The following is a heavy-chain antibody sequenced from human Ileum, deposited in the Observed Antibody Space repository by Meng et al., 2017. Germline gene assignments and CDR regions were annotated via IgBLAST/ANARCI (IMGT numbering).Heavy chain of an antibody. D-gene: IGHD3-3*01. CDR3: AVGPASEWFFDS. V-gene: IGHV4-34*01. J-gene: IGHJ4*02. CDR1: GGSSSGDY. Sequence: QVPLQQGGPGPLKPSETLSLTCAVDGGSSSGDYWSWLRQTPGKGLEWIGEINRGGATNYSPSLRSRATISIDTSKNQFSLNLTSVTAADTAVYYCAVGPASEWFFDSWGQGSLVTVSS. CDR2: INRGGAT.